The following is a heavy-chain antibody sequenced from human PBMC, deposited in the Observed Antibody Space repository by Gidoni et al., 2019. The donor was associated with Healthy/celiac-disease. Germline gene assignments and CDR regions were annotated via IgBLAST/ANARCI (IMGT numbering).Heavy chain of an antibody. V-gene: IGHV3-23*01. J-gene: IGHJ4*02. D-gene: IGHD4-17*01. CDR2: ISGSGGST. CDR3: AKDADYGDYSDY. CDR1: GFTFSSYA. Sequence: EVQLLESGGGLVQPGGSLRLSCASSGFTFSSYAMSWVRQAPGKGVEWVSAISGSGGSTYYADSVKGRFTISRDNSKNTLYLQMNSLRAEDTAVYYCAKDADYGDYSDYWGQGTLVTVSS.